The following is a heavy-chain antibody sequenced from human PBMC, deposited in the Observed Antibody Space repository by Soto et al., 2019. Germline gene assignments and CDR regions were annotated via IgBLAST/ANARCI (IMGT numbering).Heavy chain of an antibody. Sequence: QVQLVESGGGEVQPGRSLTISCAASGFTFSTYGMHWVRQTPGKGLEWVAVISYDGTNKFYSDSVKGRFTISRDNFKNTLNLQMNSLRAEDTAVYSCAKDLQSYGDYDYYCYGMDVWGLGTRVTVSS. CDR2: ISYDGTNK. V-gene: IGHV3-30*18. CDR3: AKDLQSYGDYDYYCYGMDV. J-gene: IGHJ6*02. CDR1: GFTFSTYG. D-gene: IGHD4-17*01.